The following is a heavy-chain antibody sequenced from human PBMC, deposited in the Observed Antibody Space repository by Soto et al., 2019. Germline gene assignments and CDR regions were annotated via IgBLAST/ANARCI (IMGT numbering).Heavy chain of an antibody. CDR3: AKHDFWTLYNTGLDS. CDR1: GFTFSSYA. J-gene: IGHJ4*02. V-gene: IGHV3-23*01. CDR2: ISGSGGST. D-gene: IGHD3-3*01. Sequence: GGSLRLSCAASGFTFSSYAMSWVRQAPGKGLEWVSAISGSGGSTYYADSVKGRFTISRDNSKNMLYLQMNSLRAEDTAVYYCAKHDFWTLYNTGLDSWGQGTLVTVSS.